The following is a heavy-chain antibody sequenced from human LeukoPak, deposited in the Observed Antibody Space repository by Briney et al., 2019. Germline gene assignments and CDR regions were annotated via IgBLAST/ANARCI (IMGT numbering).Heavy chain of an antibody. V-gene: IGHV1-8*01. CDR3: ARYYYDSSGYNRIFDY. CDR1: GYTITSYD. CDR2: MNPNSGNT. J-gene: IGHJ4*02. Sequence: ASVKVSCKASGYTITSYDINWVRQDTGQGLEGMGWMNPNSGNTGYAQKFQGRVTMTRNTSISTAYMELSSLRSEDTAVYYCARYYYDSSGYNRIFDYWGQGTLVTVSS. D-gene: IGHD3-22*01.